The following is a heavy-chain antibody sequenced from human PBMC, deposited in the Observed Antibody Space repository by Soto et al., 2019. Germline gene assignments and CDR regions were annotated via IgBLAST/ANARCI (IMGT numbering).Heavy chain of an antibody. D-gene: IGHD3-10*01. CDR1: GGSISSGDYY. J-gene: IGHJ4*02. Sequence: QVQLQESGPGLVKPSQTLSLTCTVSGGSISSGDYYWSWIRQHPGKGLEWIGYIYYSGTTDYNPSLKSRVTMSVDTSKNQFTLKLNCVTAADTAVYYCARYRYYGSGKPVDYWGQGTLVTVSS. CDR2: IYYSGTT. CDR3: ARYRYYGSGKPVDY. V-gene: IGHV4-31*03.